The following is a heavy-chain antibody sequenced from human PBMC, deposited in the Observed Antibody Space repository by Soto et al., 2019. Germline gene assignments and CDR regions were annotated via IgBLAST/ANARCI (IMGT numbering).Heavy chain of an antibody. Sequence: EAQLLESGGRLVQPGASLRLSCAASGFTFSSYAMSWVRQAPGKGLEWVSAIGSGGITHYADSVEGRFTISRDNSKNTLYLEMNSLRAEDTAVYYCAKDRQSGTSWGQGTLVTVSS. J-gene: IGHJ5*02. CDR1: GFTFSSYA. V-gene: IGHV3-23*01. CDR2: IGSGGIT. D-gene: IGHD1-1*01. CDR3: AKDRQSGTS.